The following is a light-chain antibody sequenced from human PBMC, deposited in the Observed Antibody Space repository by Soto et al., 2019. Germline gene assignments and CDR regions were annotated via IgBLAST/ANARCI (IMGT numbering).Light chain of an antibody. J-gene: IGKJ4*01. CDR1: QSISSW. Sequence: DIQMTQSPSTLSASVGDRVTITCRASQSISSWLAWYQQKPGKAPKLLIYDASSLESGVPSRFSASGSGTEFTLTISSLQPDDSATYYCQQYDGYQDTDGYATFGGGTKVDIK. V-gene: IGKV1-5*01. CDR3: QQYDGYQDTDGYAT. CDR2: DAS.